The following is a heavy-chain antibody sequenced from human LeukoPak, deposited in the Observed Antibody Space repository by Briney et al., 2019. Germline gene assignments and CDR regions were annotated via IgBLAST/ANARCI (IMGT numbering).Heavy chain of an antibody. CDR2: INPSGGST. Sequence: ASVKVSCYASGYTFTSYYMHWVRQAPGQGLEWMGIINPSGGSTSYEQKFQGRVTMTRDMSTSTVYMELSSLRSEDTAVYYCARGFSGSYYHYYYYYYMDVWGKGTTVTISS. V-gene: IGHV1-46*01. D-gene: IGHD1-26*01. CDR3: ARGFSGSYYHYYYYYYMDV. J-gene: IGHJ6*03. CDR1: GYTFTSYY.